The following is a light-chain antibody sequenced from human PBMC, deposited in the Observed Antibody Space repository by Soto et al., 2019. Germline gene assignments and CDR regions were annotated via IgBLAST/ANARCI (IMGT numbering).Light chain of an antibody. J-gene: IGKJ1*01. V-gene: IGKV1-39*01. CDR1: QSISTY. CDR3: QQSFSPLWT. CDR2: AAS. Sequence: DSQMTQSPSSLSASVGDRVTITCRASQSISTYLNWYQQKPGKAPKLLIYAASSMQSGVVSRFSGSGSETDFTLTISSVQPDDSATYYCQQSFSPLWTFDQGTKVEV.